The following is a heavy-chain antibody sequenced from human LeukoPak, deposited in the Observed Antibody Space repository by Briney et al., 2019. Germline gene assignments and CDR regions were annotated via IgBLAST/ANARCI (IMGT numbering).Heavy chain of an antibody. V-gene: IGHV3-23*01. CDR3: ARDLAGYCSGGSCYNY. CDR1: GFTYSSYG. Sequence: GGSLRLSCAASGFTYSSYGMSWVRQAPGKGLEWVSTISDSGGSTYYADSVKGRFTISRDNAKNSLYLQMNSLRAEDTAVYYCARDLAGYCSGGSCYNYWGQGTLVTVSS. D-gene: IGHD2-15*01. J-gene: IGHJ4*02. CDR2: ISDSGGST.